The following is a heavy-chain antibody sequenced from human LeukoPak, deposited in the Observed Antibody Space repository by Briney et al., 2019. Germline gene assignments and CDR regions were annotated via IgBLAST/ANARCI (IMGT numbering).Heavy chain of an antibody. J-gene: IGHJ2*01. Sequence: GGSLRLSCAASGFXLSGYEINWVRQAPGKGQEWVSFISSSGDTIYYADSVKGRFTVSRDNAKNSLYLQVNSLRAEDTAVYYCARDSGKYYISWYFDLWGRGTLVTVSS. CDR1: GFXLSGYE. CDR3: ARDSGKYYISWYFDL. V-gene: IGHV3-48*03. D-gene: IGHD1-26*01. CDR2: ISSSGDTI.